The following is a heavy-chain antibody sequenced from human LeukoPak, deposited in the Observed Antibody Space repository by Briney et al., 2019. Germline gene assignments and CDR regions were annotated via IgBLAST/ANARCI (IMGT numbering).Heavy chain of an antibody. V-gene: IGHV4-34*01. CDR2: INHSGST. CDR1: GGSFSGYY. Sequence: SETLSLTCAVYGGSFSGYYWSWIRQPPGKGLEWIGEINHSGSTNYNPSPKSRVTISVDTSKNQFSLKLSSVTAADTAVYYCARGREMTTVTTLFDYWGQGTLVTVSS. D-gene: IGHD4-17*01. CDR3: ARGREMTTVTTLFDY. J-gene: IGHJ4*02.